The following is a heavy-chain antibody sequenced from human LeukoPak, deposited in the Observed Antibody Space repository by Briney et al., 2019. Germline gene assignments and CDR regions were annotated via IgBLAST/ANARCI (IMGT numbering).Heavy chain of an antibody. J-gene: IGHJ3*02. V-gene: IGHV3-30-3*01. D-gene: IGHD2-2*01. CDR3: ARSTVPAASFDI. CDR1: EFTFSSYA. Sequence: SGRSLRLSCAASEFTFSSYAMHWVRQAPGKGLEWVAVISYDGSNKYYADSVKGRFTISRDNSKNTLYLQMNSLRAEDTAVYYCARSTVPAASFDIWGQGTMVTVSS. CDR2: ISYDGSNK.